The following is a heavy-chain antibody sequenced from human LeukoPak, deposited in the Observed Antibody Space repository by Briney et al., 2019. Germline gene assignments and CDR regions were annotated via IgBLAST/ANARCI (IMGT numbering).Heavy chain of an antibody. D-gene: IGHD3-10*01. V-gene: IGHV3-11*01. J-gene: IGHJ4*02. Sequence: GGSLRLSCAASGFTFSDYNMRWIRQAPGKGLEWVSSISRSGSTKYYADSVKGRFTISRDNAKNSLFLQMNSLRAEDTAVYYCARDKGVLSMFRGSSFDYWGQGALVTVSS. CDR3: ARDKGVLSMFRGSSFDY. CDR2: ISRSGSTK. CDR1: GFTFSDYN.